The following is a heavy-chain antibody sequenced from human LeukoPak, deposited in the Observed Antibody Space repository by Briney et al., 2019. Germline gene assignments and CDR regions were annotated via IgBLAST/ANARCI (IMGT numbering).Heavy chain of an antibody. D-gene: IGHD4-11*01. V-gene: IGHV4-59*01. Sequence: SSETLSLTCTVSGGSTSTYYWSWIRQPPGKGLEWIGYIYFSGGTNYNPSLKSRVTISVDTSKNQFYLKLSSVTAADTAVYYCAVIDSNYLDDAFDIWGQGTMVTVSS. CDR1: GGSTSTYY. J-gene: IGHJ3*02. CDR3: AVIDSNYLDDAFDI. CDR2: IYFSGGT.